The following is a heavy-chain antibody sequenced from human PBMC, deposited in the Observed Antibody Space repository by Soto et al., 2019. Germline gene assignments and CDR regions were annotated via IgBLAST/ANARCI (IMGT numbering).Heavy chain of an antibody. J-gene: IGHJ4*02. D-gene: IGHD3-3*01. Sequence: ASVQVSCQASCYTFTSYGIIWVRQAPGQGLEWMGWISAYNGNTNYAQKLQGRVTMTTDTSTSTAYMELRSLRSDDTAVYYCARVRRTLRFLEWLSLDYWGQGTLVTVSS. CDR2: ISAYNGNT. CDR3: ARVRRTLRFLEWLSLDY. V-gene: IGHV1-18*01. CDR1: CYTFTSYG.